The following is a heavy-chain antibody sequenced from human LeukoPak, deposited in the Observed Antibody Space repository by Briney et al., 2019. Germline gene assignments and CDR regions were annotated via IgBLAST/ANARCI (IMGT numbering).Heavy chain of an antibody. CDR1: GFTFSSYA. CDR2: ISGSGDST. Sequence: TGGSMRLSCAASGFTFSSYAMTWVRQAPGKGLEWVSAISGSGDSTYYADSVKGRFTISRDNAKNSLYLQMNSLRAGDMALYYCAKDSAEYSSGGFDYWGQGTLVTVSS. J-gene: IGHJ4*02. CDR3: AKDSAEYSSGGFDY. V-gene: IGHV3-23*01. D-gene: IGHD6-25*01.